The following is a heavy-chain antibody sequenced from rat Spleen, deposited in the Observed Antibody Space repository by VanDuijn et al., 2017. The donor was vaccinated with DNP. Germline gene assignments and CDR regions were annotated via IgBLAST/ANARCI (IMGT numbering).Heavy chain of an antibody. J-gene: IGHJ2*01. V-gene: IGHV3-3*01. CDR2: INSAGST. D-gene: IGHD1-11*01. Sequence: EVQLQESGPGLVKPSQSLSLTCSVTGYSITSSYRWNWIRKFPGNKLEWMGYINSAGSTNYNPSLKSRISITRDTSKNQFFLQVNSVTTEDTATYYCARGETTEGIRYWGQGVMVTVSS. CDR1: GYSITSSYR. CDR3: ARGETTEGIRY.